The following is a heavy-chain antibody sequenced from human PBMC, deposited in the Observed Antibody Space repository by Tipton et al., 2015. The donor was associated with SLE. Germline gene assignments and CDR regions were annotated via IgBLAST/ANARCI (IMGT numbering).Heavy chain of an antibody. Sequence: SLRLSCAASGFTFSSYSMNWVRQAPGKGLEWVSSISSSSSYIYYADSVKGRFTISRDNAKNSLYLQMNSLRVEDTAVYYCARDGGDAFDIWGQGTMVTVSS. J-gene: IGHJ3*02. CDR1: GFTFSSYS. D-gene: IGHD3-10*01. CDR3: ARDGGDAFDI. CDR2: ISSSSSYI. V-gene: IGHV3-21*01.